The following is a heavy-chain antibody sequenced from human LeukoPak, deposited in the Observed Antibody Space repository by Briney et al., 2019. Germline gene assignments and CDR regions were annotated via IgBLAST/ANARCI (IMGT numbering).Heavy chain of an antibody. CDR2: ISYDGSNK. V-gene: IGHV3-30*03. D-gene: IGHD6-19*01. CDR3: ARGGSSGWYYFDY. CDR1: GFTFSSYG. Sequence: GRSLRLSCAASGFTFSSYGMHWVRQAPGKGLEWVAVISYDGSNKYYADSVKGRFTISRDNSKNTLYLQMNSLRAEDTAVYYCARGGSSGWYYFDYWGQGTLVTVSS. J-gene: IGHJ4*02.